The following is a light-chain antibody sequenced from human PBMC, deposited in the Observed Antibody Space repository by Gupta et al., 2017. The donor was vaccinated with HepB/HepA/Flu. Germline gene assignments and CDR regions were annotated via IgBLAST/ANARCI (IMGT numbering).Light chain of an antibody. CDR1: QNISSW. CDR2: KAS. Sequence: DIQVTHALSTLSASLGDRVTITCRASQNISSWLAWYQQKPGKAPKLLIYKASNLESGVPSRFSGSGSGAEFTLTMSSLQPDDFATYYCQQYESHLCSFGQGTKLEIK. J-gene: IGKJ2*04. V-gene: IGKV1-5*03. CDR3: QQYESHLCS.